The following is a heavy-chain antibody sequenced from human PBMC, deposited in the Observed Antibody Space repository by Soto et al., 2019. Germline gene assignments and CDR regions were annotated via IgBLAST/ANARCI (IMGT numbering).Heavy chain of an antibody. CDR3: ARDSGVLEPAAILVY. CDR2: IYPGGVNI. CDR1: GYTFTGYY. Sequence: ASVKVSCKASGYTFTGYYMHWVRQAPGQGLEWMGTIYPGGVNIGYSQKFKGRVTMTKDTSTSTVYMELNSLRSEDTAVYYCARDSGVLEPAAILVYWGQGTLVTVSS. D-gene: IGHD2-2*01. J-gene: IGHJ4*02. V-gene: IGHV1-46*01.